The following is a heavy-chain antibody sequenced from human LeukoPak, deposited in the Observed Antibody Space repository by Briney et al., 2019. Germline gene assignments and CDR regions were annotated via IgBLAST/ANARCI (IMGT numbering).Heavy chain of an antibody. V-gene: IGHV4-59*01. CDR2: IYYSGST. D-gene: IGHD3-9*01. J-gene: IGHJ3*02. CDR3: ARTPNLFFYYDILTGYPADAFDI. Sequence: SETLSLTCTVSGGSISSYYWNWIRQPPGKGLEWIGYIYYSGSTNYNPSLKSRVTISVDTSKNQFSLKLSSVTAADTAVYYCARTPNLFFYYDILTGYPADAFDIWGQGTMVTVSS. CDR1: GGSISSYY.